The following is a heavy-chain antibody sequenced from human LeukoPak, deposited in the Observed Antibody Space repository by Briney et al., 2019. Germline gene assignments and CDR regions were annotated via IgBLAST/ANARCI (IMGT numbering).Heavy chain of an antibody. J-gene: IGHJ4*02. CDR1: GFTFSSYE. Sequence: GSLRLSCAASGFTFSSYEMNWVRQAPGKGLEWVSYISSSGSTIYYADSVKGRFTISRDNSKNTLYLQMNSLRAEDTAVYYCARAIAVAGIHPPDYWGQGTLVTVSS. CDR3: ARAIAVAGIHPPDY. D-gene: IGHD6-19*01. CDR2: ISSSGSTI. V-gene: IGHV3-48*03.